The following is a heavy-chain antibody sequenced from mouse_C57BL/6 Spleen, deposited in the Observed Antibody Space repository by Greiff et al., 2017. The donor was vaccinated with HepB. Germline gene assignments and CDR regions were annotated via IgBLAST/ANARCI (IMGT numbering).Heavy chain of an antibody. Sequence: VQLQQPGAELVKPGASVKLSCKASGYTFTSYWMHWVKQRPGQGLEWIGMIHPNSGSTNYNEKFKSKATLTVDKSSSTAYMQLSSLTSEDSAVYYCARSGPSITTVVATDYWGQGTTLTVSS. D-gene: IGHD1-1*01. V-gene: IGHV1-64*01. J-gene: IGHJ2*01. CDR3: ARSGPSITTVVATDY. CDR2: IHPNSGST. CDR1: GYTFTSYW.